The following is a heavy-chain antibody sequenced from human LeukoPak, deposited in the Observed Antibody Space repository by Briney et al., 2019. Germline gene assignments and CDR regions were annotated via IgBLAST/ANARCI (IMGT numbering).Heavy chain of an antibody. CDR2: ISLSSSFI. J-gene: IGHJ4*02. V-gene: IGHV3-21*04. CDR3: AAQYGSSWREYFVC. Sequence: GGSLRLSCVGSGFTFSSYSMNWVRQAPGKGLEWVSSISLSSSFINYADSVKGRFTISRDNAKNSLYLQMHSLRAEDTAVYYCAAQYGSSWREYFVCWVRGTLDTVSS. CDR1: GFTFSSYS. D-gene: IGHD6-13*01.